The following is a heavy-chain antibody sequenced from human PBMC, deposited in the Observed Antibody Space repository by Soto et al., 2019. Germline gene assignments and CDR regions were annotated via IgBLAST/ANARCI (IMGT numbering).Heavy chain of an antibody. CDR1: GFTFSDFY. Sequence: QVQLVESGGGLVKPGGSLRLSCAASGFTFSDFYMSWIRQAPGKGLEWISYISSGSTNIFYADSVKGRFTVSRDNAKNSVYLQMDSLRAEDTAVYYCARDRNAAGSDYWGQGTLVTVSS. D-gene: IGHD1-1*01. CDR3: ARDRNAAGSDY. V-gene: IGHV3-11*01. J-gene: IGHJ4*02. CDR2: ISSGSTNI.